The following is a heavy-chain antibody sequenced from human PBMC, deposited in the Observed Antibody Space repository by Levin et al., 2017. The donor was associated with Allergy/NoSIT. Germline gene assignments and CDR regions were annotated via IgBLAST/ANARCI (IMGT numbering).Heavy chain of an antibody. CDR3: AREGRSWDYFDY. Sequence: QAGGSLRLSCAASGFTFSSYWMHWVRQAPGKGLVWVSRINSDGSSTSYADSVKGRFTISRDNAKNTLYLQMNSLRAEDTAVYYCAREGRSWDYFDYWGQGTLVTVSS. V-gene: IGHV3-74*01. CDR2: INSDGSST. D-gene: IGHD6-13*01. J-gene: IGHJ4*02. CDR1: GFTFSSYW.